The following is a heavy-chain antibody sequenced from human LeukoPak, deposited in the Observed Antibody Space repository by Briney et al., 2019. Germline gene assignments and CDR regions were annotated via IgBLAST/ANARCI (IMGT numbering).Heavy chain of an antibody. J-gene: IGHJ4*02. CDR3: AKLSYYDASQRGVHYFEY. D-gene: IGHD3-16*01. CDR2: ISGSGGST. Sequence: GGSLRLSCAASGFTSTSYAMSWVRQAPGKGLESVSAISGSGGSTSYADSVKGRFTISRDNYKNTLYLQMNSLRAGDADIYYCAKLSYYDASQRGVHYFEYWGQGTLVTVSS. CDR1: GFTSTSYA. V-gene: IGHV3-23*01.